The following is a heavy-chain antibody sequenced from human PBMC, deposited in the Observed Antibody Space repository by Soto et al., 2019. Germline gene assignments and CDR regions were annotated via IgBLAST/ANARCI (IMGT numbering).Heavy chain of an antibody. CDR3: AKDLILYRMAATNSWDS. Sequence: QVQLVESGGGVVQPGRSLGLSCAASGFTFSTYGIHWVRQAPGKGLEWLAFISYDGGNKYYADSVKGRFTISRDNSKKTLYLQMNSLRPEDTAVYYCAKDLILYRMAATNSWDSWGQGTLVTVSS. D-gene: IGHD2-15*01. CDR2: ISYDGGNK. V-gene: IGHV3-30*18. CDR1: GFTFSTYG. J-gene: IGHJ4*02.